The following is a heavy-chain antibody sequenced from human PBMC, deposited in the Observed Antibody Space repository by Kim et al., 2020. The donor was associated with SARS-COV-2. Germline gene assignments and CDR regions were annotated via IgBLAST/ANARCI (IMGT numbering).Heavy chain of an antibody. CDR1: GFTFSNYS. CDR3: ARDTTSSSDPLDY. D-gene: IGHD6-6*01. Sequence: GGSLRLSCAASGFTFSNYSMNWVRQAPGKGLEWVSYISSSSKNRYYADSVKGRFTISRDDAKNSLYLQMNSLRDEDSAVYYCARDTTSSSDPLDYWGQGTLGTVSS. V-gene: IGHV3-48*02. J-gene: IGHJ4*02. CDR2: ISSSSKNR.